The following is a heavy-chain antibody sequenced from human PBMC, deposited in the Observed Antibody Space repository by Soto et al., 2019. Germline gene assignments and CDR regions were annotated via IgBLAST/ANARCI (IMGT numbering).Heavy chain of an antibody. V-gene: IGHV4-59*01. CDR3: AREGYNFGPFDY. Sequence: PSETLSLTCTVSGGSLSSYYWSCIRRPPGMGLEWIASISYSGTTNYNSSLKSRVTISIDTSKNQFSLKFNSVTAADTAVYYCAREGYNFGPFDYWGQGALVTVSS. J-gene: IGHJ4*02. CDR2: ISYSGTT. CDR1: GGSLSSYY. D-gene: IGHD5-18*01.